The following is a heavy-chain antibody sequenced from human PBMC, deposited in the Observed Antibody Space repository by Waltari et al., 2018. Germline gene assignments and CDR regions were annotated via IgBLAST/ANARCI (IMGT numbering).Heavy chain of an antibody. Sequence: EVQLVESGGGLVQPGRSLRLSCAASGFTFDDYAMHWVRKAPGKGLEWVSGISWNSGSIGYADSVKGRFTISRDNAKNSLYLQMNSLRAEDTALYYCAKDKGSITMVRALDYWGQGTLVTVSS. V-gene: IGHV3-9*01. J-gene: IGHJ4*02. CDR1: GFTFDDYA. CDR3: AKDKGSITMVRALDY. CDR2: ISWNSGSI. D-gene: IGHD3-10*01.